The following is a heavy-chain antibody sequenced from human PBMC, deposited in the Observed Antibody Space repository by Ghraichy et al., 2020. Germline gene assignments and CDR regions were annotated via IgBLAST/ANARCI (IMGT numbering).Heavy chain of an antibody. Sequence: SETLSLTFTVSGGSISSYYWSWIRQPPGKGLEWIGYIYTSGSTNYNPSLKSRVIISVDTSKNQFSLKLSSVTAADTAVYYCARRRDFDYWGQGTLVTVSS. V-gene: IGHV4-4*09. CDR3: ARRRDFDY. CDR2: IYTSGST. J-gene: IGHJ4*02. CDR1: GGSISSYY.